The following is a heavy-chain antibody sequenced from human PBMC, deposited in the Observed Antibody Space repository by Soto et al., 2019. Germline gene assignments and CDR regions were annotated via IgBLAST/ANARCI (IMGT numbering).Heavy chain of an antibody. J-gene: IGHJ4*02. CDR3: ARSLWFSSACFDS. D-gene: IGHD6-19*01. V-gene: IGHV3-7*03. CDR1: GFTFSSYG. CDR2: IKQDGSAK. Sequence: PGGSLRLSCAASGFTFSSYGMHWVRQAPGKGLEWVANIKQDGSAKYYLDSVKGLFTISRDNAKNSVYLEMNSLRADDTAAYYCARSLWFSSACFDSWGQGTPVTVSS.